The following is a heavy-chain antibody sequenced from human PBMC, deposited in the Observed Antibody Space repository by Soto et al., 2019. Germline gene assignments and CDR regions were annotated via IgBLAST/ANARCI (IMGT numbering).Heavy chain of an antibody. J-gene: IGHJ4*02. D-gene: IGHD2-15*01. V-gene: IGHV1-69*12. CDR2: IIPIFGTA. Sequence: QVQLVQSGAEVKKPGSSVKVSCKASGGTFSSYAISWVRQAPGQGLEWMGGIIPIFGTANYAQKFQGRVTITADESPSTAYVGLSSLRSEDTAVYYCARESRYCSGGSCYFLPGIDYWGQGTLVTVSS. CDR3: ARESRYCSGGSCYFLPGIDY. CDR1: GGTFSSYA.